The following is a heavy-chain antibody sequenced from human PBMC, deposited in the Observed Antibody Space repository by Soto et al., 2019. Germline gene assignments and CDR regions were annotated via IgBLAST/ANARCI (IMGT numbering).Heavy chain of an antibody. V-gene: IGHV3-30*18. CDR1: GFTFISYG. D-gene: IGHD3-22*01. CDR2: ISYDGSNK. J-gene: IGHJ4*02. CDR3: AKDQYYYDSSGLTNFDY. Sequence: GGSLRLSCAASGFTFISYGMHWVLQAPCKGLEWVAVISYDGSNKYYADSVKGRFTISRDNSKNTLYLQMNSLRAEDTAVYYCAKDQYYYDSSGLTNFDYWGQGTLVTVSS.